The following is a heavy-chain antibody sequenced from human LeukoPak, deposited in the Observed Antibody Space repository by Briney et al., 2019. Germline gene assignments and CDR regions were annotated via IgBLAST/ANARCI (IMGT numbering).Heavy chain of an antibody. CDR1: GFTFSSYG. CDR2: ISYDGSNK. V-gene: IGHV3-30*18. CDR3: AKVGSYDAFDI. Sequence: GGSLRLSCEASGFTFSSYGMHWVRQAPGKGLEWVAVISYDGSNKYYADSVKGRFTISRDNSKNTLYLQMNSLRAEDTAVYYCAKVGSYDAFDIWGQGTMVTVSS. D-gene: IGHD1-26*01. J-gene: IGHJ3*02.